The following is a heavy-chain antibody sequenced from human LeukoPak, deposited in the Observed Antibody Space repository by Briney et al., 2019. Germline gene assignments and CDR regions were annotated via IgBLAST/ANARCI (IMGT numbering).Heavy chain of an antibody. CDR1: GGSISSYY. D-gene: IGHD1-26*01. Sequence: KSSETLSLTCTVSGGSISSYYWSWIRQPPGKGLEWIGHFHDSESTNYNPSLKSRVTISVDTSKNQFSLKLSSVTAADTAVYYCARGDPSGRPGIAFDYWGQGTLVTVSS. J-gene: IGHJ4*02. V-gene: IGHV4-59*01. CDR3: ARGDPSGRPGIAFDY. CDR2: FHDSEST.